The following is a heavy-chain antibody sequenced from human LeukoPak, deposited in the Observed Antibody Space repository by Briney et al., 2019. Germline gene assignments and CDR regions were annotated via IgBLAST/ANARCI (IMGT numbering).Heavy chain of an antibody. Sequence: GGSLRLSCAASGFTFSSYAMHWVRQAPGKGLEWVANIKQDGSEKFYVDSVKGRFTISRDNDKNSLCLQMNSLRAEDTAVYYCARAVGATHFDYWGQGILVTVSS. CDR1: GFTFSSYA. CDR2: IKQDGSEK. J-gene: IGHJ4*02. V-gene: IGHV3-7*04. CDR3: ARAVGATHFDY. D-gene: IGHD1-26*01.